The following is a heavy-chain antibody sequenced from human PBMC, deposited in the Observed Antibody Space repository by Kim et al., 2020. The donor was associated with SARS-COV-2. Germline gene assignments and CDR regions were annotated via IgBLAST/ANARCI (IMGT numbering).Heavy chain of an antibody. CDR3: ARDTDSSASYYSYGMDV. J-gene: IGHJ6*02. D-gene: IGHD3-22*01. Sequence: LKRRVTISVDTSKNQFSLKLSSVTAADTAVYYCARDTDSSASYYSYGMDVWGQGTTVTVSS. V-gene: IGHV4-39*07.